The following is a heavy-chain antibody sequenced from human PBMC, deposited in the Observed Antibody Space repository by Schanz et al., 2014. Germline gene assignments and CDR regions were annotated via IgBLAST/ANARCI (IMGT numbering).Heavy chain of an antibody. J-gene: IGHJ3*01. CDR2: ISPSGDT. Sequence: EVQLVESGGGLVQPGGSLRLSCAVSGFRFKTYEMNWVRQVRGKGLEWVSSISPSGDTHYLASVKGRFTISRESAKSSLYLQMDHLRVEDTAAYYCAGAAVGFIVDAFDLWGRGTMVIVSS. D-gene: IGHD6-19*01. V-gene: IGHV3-13*01. CDR3: AGAAVGFIVDAFDL. CDR1: GFRFKTYE.